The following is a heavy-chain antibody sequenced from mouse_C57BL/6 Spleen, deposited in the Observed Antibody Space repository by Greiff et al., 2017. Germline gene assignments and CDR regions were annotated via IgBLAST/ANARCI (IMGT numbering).Heavy chain of an antibody. CDR3: ARQDWGYAMDY. CDR2: ISSGGSYT. J-gene: IGHJ4*01. D-gene: IGHD4-1*01. Sequence: EVMLVESGGDLVKPGGSLKLSCAASGFTFSSYGMSWVRQTPDKRLEWVATISSGGSYTYYPDSVKGRFTISRDNAKNTLYLQMSSLKSEDTAMYYCARQDWGYAMDYWGQGTSVTVSS. CDR1: GFTFSSYG. V-gene: IGHV5-6*02.